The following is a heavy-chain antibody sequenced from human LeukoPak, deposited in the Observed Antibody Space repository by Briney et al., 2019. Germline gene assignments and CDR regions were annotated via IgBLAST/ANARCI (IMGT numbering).Heavy chain of an antibody. CDR3: ARDRGALDI. CDR1: GFTFSDYW. Sequence: GGSLRLSCAASGFTFSDYWMHWVRQVPGKGLVWLSRVNKDGTFAQYAGSMKGRFTISRDNAKNTVYLQVSSLRAEDTAVYYCARDRGALDIWGLGTMVIVSS. D-gene: IGHD3-10*01. V-gene: IGHV3-74*01. CDR2: VNKDGTFA. J-gene: IGHJ3*02.